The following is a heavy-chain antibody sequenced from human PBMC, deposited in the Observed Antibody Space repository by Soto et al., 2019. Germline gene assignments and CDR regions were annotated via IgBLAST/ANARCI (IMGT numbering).Heavy chain of an antibody. J-gene: IGHJ6*04. CDR1: GYTFTSYG. CDR3: ARVVGGPWNYYGMDV. CDR2: ISAYNGNT. D-gene: IGHD2-2*01. Sequence: QVQLVQSGAEVKKPGASVKVSCKASGYTFTSYGISWVRQAPGQGLEWMGGISAYNGNTNYAQKLQGRGTITTDTSPSTAYMELRSLRSDDTAGYYWARVVGGPWNYYGMDVWGKGTTVTVSS. V-gene: IGHV1-18*01.